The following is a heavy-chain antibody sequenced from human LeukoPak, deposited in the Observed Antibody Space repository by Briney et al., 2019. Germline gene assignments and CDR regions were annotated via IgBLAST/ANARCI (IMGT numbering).Heavy chain of an antibody. D-gene: IGHD6-19*01. CDR2: IYYSGST. CDR3: ARMGIAVAGSKNYDMGV. Sequence: SETLSLTCTVSGGSISSYYWSWIRQPPGKGLEWIGYIYYSGSTNYNPSLKSRVTISVDTSKNQFSLKLSSVTAADTAVYYCARMGIAVAGSKNYDMGVWGQGTTVTVSS. CDR1: GGSISSYY. V-gene: IGHV4-59*01. J-gene: IGHJ6*02.